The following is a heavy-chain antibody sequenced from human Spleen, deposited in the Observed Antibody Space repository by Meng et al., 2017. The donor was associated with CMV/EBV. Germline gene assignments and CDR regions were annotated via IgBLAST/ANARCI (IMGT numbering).Heavy chain of an antibody. CDR2: INHSGST. D-gene: IGHD3-9*01. V-gene: IGHV4-34*01. J-gene: IGHJ4*02. CDR3: AREVSVGDYDILTGSYYFDY. CDR1: GGSFSGYY. Sequence: SETLSLTCAVYGGSFSGYYWSWIRQPPGKGLEWIGEINHSGSTNYNPSLKSRVTITVDTSKNHFSLKLSSVTAADTAVYYCAREVSVGDYDILTGSYYFDYWGQGTLVTVSS.